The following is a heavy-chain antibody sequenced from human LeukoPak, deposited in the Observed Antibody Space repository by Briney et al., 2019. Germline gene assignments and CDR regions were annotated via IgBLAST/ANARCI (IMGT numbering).Heavy chain of an antibody. D-gene: IGHD3-3*01. V-gene: IGHV1-69*05. CDR1: GGTFSSYA. CDR2: IIPIFGTA. CDR3: ARSVNRMSDFWSGYESSFDY. J-gene: IGHJ4*02. Sequence: ASVKVSCKASGGTFSSYAISWVRQAPGQGLEWMGGIIPIFGTANYAQKFQGRVTITTDESTSTAYMELSSLRFEDTAVYYCARSVNRMSDFWSGYESSFDYWGQGTLVTVSS.